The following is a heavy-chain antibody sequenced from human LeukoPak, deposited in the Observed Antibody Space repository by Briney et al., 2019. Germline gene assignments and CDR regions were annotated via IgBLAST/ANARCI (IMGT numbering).Heavy chain of an antibody. CDR2: IIPIFGTA. D-gene: IGHD3-10*01. J-gene: IGHJ4*02. CDR1: GGTFSSYA. Sequence: ASVKVSCKASGGTFSSYAISWLRQAPGQGREWMGGIIPIFGTANYAQKFQGRVTITADESTGTAYMELSSLRYDDTAVYYCAMDLWFGELPASDYWGQGTLVTVSS. V-gene: IGHV1-69*13. CDR3: AMDLWFGELPASDY.